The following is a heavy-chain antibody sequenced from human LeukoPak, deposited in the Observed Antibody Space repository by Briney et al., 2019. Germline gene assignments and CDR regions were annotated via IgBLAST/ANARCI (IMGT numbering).Heavy chain of an antibody. CDR1: VGTFSIYA. Sequence: SVNVSCKASVGTFSIYAISWVRQAPGQGLEWVGRIIPILGIANYAQKFQGRVTITADKSTSTAYMELSSLRSEDTAVYYCARADSEDYYYGMDVWGQGTTVTVSS. CDR2: IIPILGIA. V-gene: IGHV1-69*04. D-gene: IGHD4-11*01. CDR3: ARADSEDYYYGMDV. J-gene: IGHJ6*02.